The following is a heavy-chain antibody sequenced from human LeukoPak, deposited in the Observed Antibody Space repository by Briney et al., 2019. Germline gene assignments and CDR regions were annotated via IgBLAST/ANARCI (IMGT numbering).Heavy chain of an antibody. CDR3: ASRLYCSNTRCRNFPFAY. D-gene: IGHD2-2*01. V-gene: IGHV1-69*13. Sequence: SRKVASKAYGGTFSSYAISWERQAPGQWLEWMGRIIPIFGTANYAQKFQDRVTITADESASTAYMELSSQRSEDTAIYYCASRLYCSNTRCRNFPFAYWGQGTMVTVSS. J-gene: IGHJ4*02. CDR1: GGTFSSYA. CDR2: IIPIFGTA.